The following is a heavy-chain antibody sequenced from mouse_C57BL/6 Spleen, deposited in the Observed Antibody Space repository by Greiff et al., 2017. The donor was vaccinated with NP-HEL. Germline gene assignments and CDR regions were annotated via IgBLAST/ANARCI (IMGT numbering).Heavy chain of an antibody. CDR2: INPSSGYT. CDR1: GYTFTSYT. CDR3: ANYYGSSSLFDY. Sequence: VQLQQSGAELARPGASVKMSCKVSGYTFTSYTMHWVKQRPGQGLEWIGYINPSSGYTKYNQKFKDKATLTADKSSSTAYMQLSSLTSEDSAVYYCANYYGSSSLFDYWGQGTTLTVSS. V-gene: IGHV1-4*01. D-gene: IGHD1-1*01. J-gene: IGHJ2*01.